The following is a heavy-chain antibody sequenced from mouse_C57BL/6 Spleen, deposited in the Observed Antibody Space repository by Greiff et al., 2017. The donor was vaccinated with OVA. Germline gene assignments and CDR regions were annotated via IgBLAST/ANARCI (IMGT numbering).Heavy chain of an antibody. J-gene: IGHJ3*01. D-gene: IGHD2-10*01. V-gene: IGHV14-1*01. CDR2: IDPEDGDT. Sequence: VQLQQSGAELVRPGASVKLSCTASGFNIKDYYMHWVKQRPEQGLEWIGRIDPEDGDTEYAPKFQGKATMTADKSSNTAYLQLSSLTSEDPAVYYCTTSCYVNYGAYWGQGTLVTVSA. CDR1: GFNIKDYY. CDR3: TTSCYVNYGAY.